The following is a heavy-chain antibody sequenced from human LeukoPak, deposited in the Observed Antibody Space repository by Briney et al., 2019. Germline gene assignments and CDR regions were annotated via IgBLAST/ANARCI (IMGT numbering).Heavy chain of an antibody. Sequence: ASVKVSCKTSGYVFINYYIHWVRQAPGQGLEWMGIINPSGGSTSYAQKFQGRVTMTRDMSTSTVYMELSSLRSEDTAVYYCARGRALGSPRGWFDPWGQGTLVTVSS. CDR1: GYVFINYY. V-gene: IGHV1-46*01. CDR2: INPSGGST. J-gene: IGHJ5*02. CDR3: ARGRALGSPRGWFDP.